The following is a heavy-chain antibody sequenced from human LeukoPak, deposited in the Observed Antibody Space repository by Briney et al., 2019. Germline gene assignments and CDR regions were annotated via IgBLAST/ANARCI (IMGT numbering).Heavy chain of an antibody. CDR1: GFTFSSYW. D-gene: IGHD3-9*01. Sequence: GGSLRLSCAASGFTFSSYWMSWVRQAPGKGLEWVANIKQDGSEKYYVDSVKGRFTISRDNAKNSLYLQMNSLRAEDTAVYYCARELRGYYDILTGCYKTGYYFDYWGQGTLVTVSS. CDR2: IKQDGSEK. CDR3: ARELRGYYDILTGCYKTGYYFDY. V-gene: IGHV3-7*01. J-gene: IGHJ4*02.